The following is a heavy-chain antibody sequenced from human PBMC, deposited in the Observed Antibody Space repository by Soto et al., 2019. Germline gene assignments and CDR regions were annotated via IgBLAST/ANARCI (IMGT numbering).Heavy chain of an antibody. D-gene: IGHD3-3*01. CDR2: IYWDDDK. V-gene: IGHV2-5*02. CDR1: GFSLSTSGVG. Sequence: SGPTLVNPTQTLTLTCTFSGFSLSTSGVGVGWIRQPPGKALEWLALIYWDDDKRYSPSPKSRVTITKDTSKNQVVLTMTNMDPVDKATYYCARAYYDFWSGYPNIVATTDYYYYYMDVWGKGTTVTVSS. J-gene: IGHJ6*03. CDR3: ARAYYDFWSGYPNIVATTDYYYYYMDV.